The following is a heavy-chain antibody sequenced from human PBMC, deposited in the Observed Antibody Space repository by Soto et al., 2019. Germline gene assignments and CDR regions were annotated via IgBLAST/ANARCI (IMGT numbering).Heavy chain of an antibody. CDR2: ISGSGGST. D-gene: IGHD3-10*01. J-gene: IGHJ4*02. CDR3: AKASITMVRGVTEYYFDY. Sequence: EVQLLESGGGLVQPGGSLRLSCAASGFTFSSYAMSWVRQAPGKGLEWVSAISGSGGSTYYADSVKGRFTISRDNSKNTLYLQMNSLRDEDTAVYYCAKASITMVRGVTEYYFDYWGQGTLVTVSS. V-gene: IGHV3-23*01. CDR1: GFTFSSYA.